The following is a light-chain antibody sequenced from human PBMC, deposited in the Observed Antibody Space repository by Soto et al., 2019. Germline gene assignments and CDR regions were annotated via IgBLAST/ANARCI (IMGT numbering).Light chain of an antibody. CDR3: QSYDSSLSGVV. J-gene: IGLJ2*01. CDR1: SSNSGAGYD. V-gene: IGLV1-40*01. CDR2: GNS. Sequence: QSVLTQPPSVSGAPGQRVTISCTGSSSNSGAGYDVHWYQQLPGTAPKLLIYGNSNRPSGVPDRFSVSKSGTSASLAITGLQAEDEADYYCQSYDSSLSGVVFGGGTKLTVL.